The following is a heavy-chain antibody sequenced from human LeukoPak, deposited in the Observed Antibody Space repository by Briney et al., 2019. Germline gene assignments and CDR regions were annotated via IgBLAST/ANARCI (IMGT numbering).Heavy chain of an antibody. CDR3: ARDWDSGHGPKVTEMPLGWFDP. CDR2: ISYDGSNK. V-gene: IGHV3-30*03. CDR1: GFTFSSYG. D-gene: IGHD2-21*02. Sequence: GRSLRLSCAASGFTFSSYGMHWVRQAPGKGLEWVAVISYDGSNKYYADSVKGRFTISRDNSKNTLYLQMNSLRAEDTAVYYCARDWDSGHGPKVTEMPLGWFDPWGQGTLVTVSS. J-gene: IGHJ5*02.